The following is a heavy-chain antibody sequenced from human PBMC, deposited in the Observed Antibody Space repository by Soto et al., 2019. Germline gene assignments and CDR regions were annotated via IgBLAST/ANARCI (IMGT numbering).Heavy chain of an antibody. D-gene: IGHD3-22*01. CDR1: GGSISSGGYY. V-gene: IGHV4-31*03. CDR3: ANRNYYHSSGYTYPYFDN. CDR2: IYYSGST. J-gene: IGHJ4*02. Sequence: PSETLCLTCTVSGGSISSGGYYWSWIRQHPGKGLEWIGYIYYSGSTYYNPSLKSRVTISVDTSKNQFSLKLSSVTAADTAIYYCANRNYYHSSGYTYPYFDNWGQGTLVTVSS.